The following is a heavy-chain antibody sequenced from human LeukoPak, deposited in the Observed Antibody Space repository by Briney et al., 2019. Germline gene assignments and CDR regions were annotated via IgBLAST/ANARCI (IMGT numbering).Heavy chain of an antibody. V-gene: IGHV1-8*01. J-gene: IGHJ6*02. Sequence: VASMKVSCKASGYTFTTYDINWVRQAPGQGLEWMGWMNPNSGKTGYAQHFQGRVTMTRNTSISTAYMELSSLRSEDTAMYYCARVSDYSILIDYYGYYGMDVWGQGTTVTVSS. CDR3: ARVSDYSILIDYYGYYGMDV. CDR1: GYTFTTYD. CDR2: MNPNSGKT. D-gene: IGHD3-9*01.